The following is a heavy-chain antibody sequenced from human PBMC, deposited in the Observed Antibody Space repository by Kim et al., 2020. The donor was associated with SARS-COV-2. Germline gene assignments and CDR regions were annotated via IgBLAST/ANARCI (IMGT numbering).Heavy chain of an antibody. CDR3: ARDPQDYGFWSGYTV. CDR1: GFTFSSYG. D-gene: IGHD3-3*01. Sequence: GGSLRLSCAASGFTFSSYGMNWVRQAPGKGLEWVSYISSSGSTIYYADSVKGRFTISRDNAKNTLYLQMNSLRAEDTAVYYCARDPQDYGFWSGYTVWGQGTTVTVSS. CDR2: ISSSGSTI. V-gene: IGHV3-48*03. J-gene: IGHJ6*02.